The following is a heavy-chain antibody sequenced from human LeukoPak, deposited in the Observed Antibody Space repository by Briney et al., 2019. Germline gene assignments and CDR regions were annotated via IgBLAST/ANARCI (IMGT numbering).Heavy chain of an antibody. CDR2: INHSGST. D-gene: IGHD5-18*01. V-gene: IGHV4-34*01. J-gene: IGHJ4*02. CDR3: ARDGASYGSYYFDY. Sequence: SETLSLTCAVYGGSFSGYYWSWIRQPPGKGLEWIGEINHSGSTNYNPSLKSRVAISVDTSKNQFSLKLSSVTAADTAVYYCARDGASYGSYYFDYWGQGTLVTVSS. CDR1: GGSFSGYY.